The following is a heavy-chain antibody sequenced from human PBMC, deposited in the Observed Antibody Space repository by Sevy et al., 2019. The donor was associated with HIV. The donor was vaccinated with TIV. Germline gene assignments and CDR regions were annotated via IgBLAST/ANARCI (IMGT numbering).Heavy chain of an antibody. J-gene: IGHJ6*02. CDR1: GXTXSSYA. Sequence: ASVKVSCKAXGXTXSSYAINWVRQAPGQGLEWMGGFVALFRTSHYAQKFQGRVTISADESSNTAYMDLSSLTSEDTAVYYCARWXNWXGRGDVXGQGTTVTVSS. D-gene: IGHD1-1*01. CDR3: ARWXNWXGRGDV. V-gene: IGHV1-69*13. CDR2: FVALFRTS.